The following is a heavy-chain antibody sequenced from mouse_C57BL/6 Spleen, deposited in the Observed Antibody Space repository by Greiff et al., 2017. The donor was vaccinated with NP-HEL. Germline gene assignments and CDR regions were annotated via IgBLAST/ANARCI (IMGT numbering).Heavy chain of an antibody. CDR2: ILPGSGST. CDR1: GYTFTGYW. V-gene: IGHV1-9*01. Sequence: QVQLQQSGAELMKPGASVKLSCKATGYTFTGYWIEWVKQRPGHGLEWIGEILPGSGSTNYNEKFKGKATFTADTSSNTAYMQLSSLTTEDSAIYYCARVRRLRLPDYYAMDYWGQGTSVTVSA. J-gene: IGHJ4*01. D-gene: IGHD3-2*02. CDR3: ARVRRLRLPDYYAMDY.